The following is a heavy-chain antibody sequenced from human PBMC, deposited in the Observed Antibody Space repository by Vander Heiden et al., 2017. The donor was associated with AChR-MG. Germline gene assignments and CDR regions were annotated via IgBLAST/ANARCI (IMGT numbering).Heavy chain of an antibody. J-gene: IGHJ3*02. D-gene: IGHD3-22*01. Sequence: QVQLVQSGAEVKKPGSSVKLSCKASGGTFSSYAISWVRQAPGQGLEWMGGIIPIFGTANYAQKCQGRVTITADESTSTAYMELSSLRSEDTAVYYCARDKEDYYDSNHDAFDIWGQGTMVTVSS. CDR3: ARDKEDYYDSNHDAFDI. V-gene: IGHV1-69*01. CDR2: IIPIFGTA. CDR1: GGTFSSYA.